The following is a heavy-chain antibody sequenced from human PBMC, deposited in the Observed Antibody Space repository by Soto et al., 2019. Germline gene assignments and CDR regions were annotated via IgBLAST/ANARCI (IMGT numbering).Heavy chain of an antibody. CDR3: ARVLRYFTSRPYYYYGMDV. CDR2: IYYSGST. V-gene: IGHV4-59*01. Sequence: PSETLSLTCTVSGGSISSYYWSWIRQPPGKGLEWIGYIYYSGSTNYNPSLKSRVTISVDTSKNQFSLKLSSVTAADTAVYYCARVLRYFTSRPYYYYGMDVWGQGTTVTVSS. CDR1: GGSISSYY. J-gene: IGHJ6*02. D-gene: IGHD3-9*01.